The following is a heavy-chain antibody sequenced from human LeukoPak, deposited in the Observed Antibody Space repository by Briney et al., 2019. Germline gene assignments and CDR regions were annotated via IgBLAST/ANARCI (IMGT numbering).Heavy chain of an antibody. Sequence: PGGSLRLSCAASGFTFSSYVIHWVRQAPGKGLEWVPVIPNDGSEKYYGDSVKGRFTISRDNSKNTLYPQMNSLRAEDTAVYYCARGQYCSGISCYSYYYHSRMDVWGQGTTVTVSS. V-gene: IGHV3-30*04. CDR2: IPNDGSEK. J-gene: IGHJ6*02. CDR1: GFTFSSYV. CDR3: ARGQYCSGISCYSYYYHSRMDV. D-gene: IGHD2-2*01.